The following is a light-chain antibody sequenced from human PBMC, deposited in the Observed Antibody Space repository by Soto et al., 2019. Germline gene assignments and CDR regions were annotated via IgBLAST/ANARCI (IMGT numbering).Light chain of an antibody. Sequence: QSVLTQPPSVSWAPGQRVTISFTGSSYNIGAGYDVHWYQQLPGTAPKLLIYGNSNRPSGVPDRFSGSKSGTSASLAITGLQAEDEADYYCQSYDSSLSAVVFGGGTKLTVL. V-gene: IGLV1-40*01. CDR3: QSYDSSLSAVV. J-gene: IGLJ2*01. CDR2: GNS. CDR1: SYNIGAGYD.